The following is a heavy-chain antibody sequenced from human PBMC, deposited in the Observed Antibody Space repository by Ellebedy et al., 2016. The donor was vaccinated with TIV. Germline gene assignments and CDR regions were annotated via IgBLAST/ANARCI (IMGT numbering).Heavy chain of an antibody. Sequence: PGGSLRLSCAASGFTFSSYGMHWVRQAPGKGLEWVAVIWYDGSNKYYADSVKGRFTISRDNSKNTLYLQMNSLRAEDTAVYYCARAPPQWLAFDYWGQGTLVTVSS. J-gene: IGHJ4*02. CDR2: IWYDGSNK. CDR1: GFTFSSYG. CDR3: ARAPPQWLAFDY. D-gene: IGHD6-19*01. V-gene: IGHV3-33*01.